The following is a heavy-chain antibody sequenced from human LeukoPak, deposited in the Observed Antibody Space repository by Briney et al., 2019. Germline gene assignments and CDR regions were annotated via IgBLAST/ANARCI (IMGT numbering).Heavy chain of an antibody. D-gene: IGHD6-13*01. Sequence: GGSLRLSCAASGFPFTNAWMNWVRQAPGRGLEWVSVIYSGGSTYYADSVKGRFTISRDNSKNTLYLQMNSLRTEDTAVYYCARSIAVGGNFDYWGQGTLVTVSS. CDR1: GFPFTNAW. V-gene: IGHV3-53*01. CDR3: ARSIAVGGNFDY. CDR2: IYSGGST. J-gene: IGHJ4*02.